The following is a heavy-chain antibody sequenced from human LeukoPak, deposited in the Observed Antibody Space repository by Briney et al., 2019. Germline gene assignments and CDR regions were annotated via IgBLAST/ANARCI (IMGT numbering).Heavy chain of an antibody. J-gene: IGHJ4*02. CDR2: IIPIFGTA. CDR1: GGTFSSYA. D-gene: IGHD5-12*01. CDR3: ARGYSGFRYFDY. Sequence: SVKVSCKASGGTFSSYAISWVRQAPGQGLEWMGGIIPIFGTANYAQKFQGRVTITADESTSTAYVELSSLRSEDTAVYYCARGYSGFRYFDYWGQGTLVTVSS. V-gene: IGHV1-69*13.